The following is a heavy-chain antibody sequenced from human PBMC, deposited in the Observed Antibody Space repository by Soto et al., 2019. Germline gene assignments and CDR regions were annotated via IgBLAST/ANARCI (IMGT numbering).Heavy chain of an antibody. J-gene: IGHJ6*02. CDR2: INPNSGGT. D-gene: IGHD3-10*01. Sequence: ASVKVSCKASGCTFTGYYMHWVRQAPGQGLEWMGWINPNSGGTNYAQKFQGRVTMTRDTSISTAYMELSRLRSDDTAVYYCARVKTYRSGRGGMDVWAQETTVTVSS. V-gene: IGHV1-2*02. CDR3: ARVKTYRSGRGGMDV. CDR1: GCTFTGYY.